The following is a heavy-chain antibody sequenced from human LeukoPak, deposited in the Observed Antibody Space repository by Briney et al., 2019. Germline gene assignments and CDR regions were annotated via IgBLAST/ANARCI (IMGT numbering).Heavy chain of an antibody. CDR2: ISASNGNT. Sequence: ASVKVSFKPSVYTFTSYGISWVRQAPRQRLEWMGWISASNGNTNYAQKLQARVTLPKDTSTSTAYVELRSLRSDDTAVYYCARLGYYYDSRSFAEYFQHWGQGTLVTVSS. D-gene: IGHD3-22*01. CDR1: VYTFTSYG. CDR3: ARLGYYYDSRSFAEYFQH. V-gene: IGHV1-18*01. J-gene: IGHJ1*01.